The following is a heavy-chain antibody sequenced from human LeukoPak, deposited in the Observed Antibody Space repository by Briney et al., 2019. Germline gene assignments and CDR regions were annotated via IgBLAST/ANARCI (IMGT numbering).Heavy chain of an antibody. CDR2: ISGSGGST. Sequence: GGSLRLSCAASVFTFCRYAMSCVRQAPGEGGEWVSPISGSGGSTYYADSVKGRFTISRDNSKNTLYLQMNSLRAEDTAVYYCAKGRRGYYYYGMDVWGQGTTVTVSS. J-gene: IGHJ6*02. CDR1: VFTFCRYA. D-gene: IGHD1-1*01. CDR3: AKGRRGYYYYGMDV. V-gene: IGHV3-23*01.